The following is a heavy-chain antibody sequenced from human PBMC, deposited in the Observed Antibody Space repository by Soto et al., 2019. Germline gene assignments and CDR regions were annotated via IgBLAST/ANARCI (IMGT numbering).Heavy chain of an antibody. CDR2: LNPDSGEA. CDR1: GYSLTGYY. D-gene: IGHD3-22*01. V-gene: IGHV1-2*02. Sequence: QAQLVQSGAEMKKSGASLKISCGASGYSLTGYYLHWLRQAPGQGLEWMGWLNPDSGEAIYALKFQGRVTMTRATTSSTAYLEVWTLTSDDTAIYYCARGGYYDSGLYKGDLDVWGQGTFVTVSS. CDR3: ARGGYYDSGLYKGDLDV. J-gene: IGHJ3*01.